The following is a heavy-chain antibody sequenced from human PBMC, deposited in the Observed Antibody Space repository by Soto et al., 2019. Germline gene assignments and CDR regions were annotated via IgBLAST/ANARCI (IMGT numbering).Heavy chain of an antibody. D-gene: IGHD2-2*01. V-gene: IGHV4-34*01. CDR2: INHSGST. CDR3: AESRGYHLLHPSFNS. Sequence: SETLSLTCAVYGGSFSGYYWSWIRQPPGKGLEWIGEINHSGSTNYNPSLKSRVTISVDTSKNQFSLKLSSVTAADTAMYYCAESRGYHLLHPSFNSWGQGTLVTVSS. CDR1: GGSFSGYY. J-gene: IGHJ4*02.